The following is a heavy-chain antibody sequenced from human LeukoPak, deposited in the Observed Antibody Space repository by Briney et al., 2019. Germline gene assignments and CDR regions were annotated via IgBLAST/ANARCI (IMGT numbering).Heavy chain of an antibody. J-gene: IGHJ6*02. CDR2: IDPSDSYT. CDR3: ARRRHDILTGSSYGMDV. V-gene: IGHV5-10-1*01. D-gene: IGHD3-9*01. CDR1: GYSFTSYC. Sequence: GESLMISCKGSGYSFTSYCISWVRQMPGKGLDWMGRIDPSDSYTNYSPSFQGHVTISADKSISTAYLQWSSLNASDTAMYYCARRRHDILTGSSYGMDVWGQGTTVTVSS.